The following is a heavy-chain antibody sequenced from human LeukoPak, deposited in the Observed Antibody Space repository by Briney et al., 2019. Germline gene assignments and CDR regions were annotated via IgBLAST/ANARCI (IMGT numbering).Heavy chain of an antibody. CDR1: GFTFSSYW. D-gene: IGHD2-2*03. CDR3: SRDGYPFDL. CDR2: IKQGGSEG. Sequence: GGSLRLPCAASGFTFSSYWTSWVRQAPGKGREWVAYIKQGGSEGYYGDSVKGRFTISRDSAKNSLYLQMSSLRVEDTAVYYCSRDGYPFDLWGRGILVTVSS. V-gene: IGHV3-7*04. J-gene: IGHJ2*01.